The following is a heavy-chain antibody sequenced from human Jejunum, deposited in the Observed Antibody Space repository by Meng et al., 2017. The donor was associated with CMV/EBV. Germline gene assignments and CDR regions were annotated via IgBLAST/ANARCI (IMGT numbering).Heavy chain of an antibody. Sequence: SLGLSCAASGFNFKDYWMDWVRQAPGRGLEWVANIRYDGGERYYVNSVEGRFFIYRDNARNTLYLQMNSLRGDDSAIYYCTRALDYWGQGTPVTVSS. CDR1: GFNFKDYW. V-gene: IGHV3-7*04. CDR2: IRYDGGER. J-gene: IGHJ4*02. CDR3: TRALDY.